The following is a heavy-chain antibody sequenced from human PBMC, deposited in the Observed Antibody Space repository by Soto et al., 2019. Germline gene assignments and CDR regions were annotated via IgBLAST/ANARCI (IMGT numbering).Heavy chain of an antibody. Sequence: PGESLKISCKGSGYSFTSYWIGWVRQMPGKGLEWMGIIYPGDSDTRYSPSFQGQVTISADKSISTAYLQWSSLKASDTAMYYCARSVWEYLVPNYYYYYMDVWGKGTTVTVSS. CDR3: ARSVWEYLVPNYYYYYMDV. CDR2: IYPGDSDT. D-gene: IGHD1-26*01. J-gene: IGHJ6*03. V-gene: IGHV5-51*01. CDR1: GYSFTSYW.